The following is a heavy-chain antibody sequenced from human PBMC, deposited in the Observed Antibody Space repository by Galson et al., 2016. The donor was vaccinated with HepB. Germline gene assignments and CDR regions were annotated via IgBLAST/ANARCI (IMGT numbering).Heavy chain of an antibody. J-gene: IGHJ4*02. CDR2: IWYDGSNK. V-gene: IGHV3-33*01. CDR3: ARTDDYSTTRGFFDY. CDR1: GFTFSSYG. D-gene: IGHD4-11*01. Sequence: SLRLSCAASGFTFSSYGMHWVRQAPGKGLEWVAVIWYDGSNKYYADSVKGRFTISRDNSKNTLYLQMNSLRVEDTGVYYCARTDDYSTTRGFFDYWGQGTLVTVSS.